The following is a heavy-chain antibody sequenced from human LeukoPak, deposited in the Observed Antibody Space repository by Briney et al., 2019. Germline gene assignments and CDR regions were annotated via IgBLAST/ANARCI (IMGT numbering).Heavy chain of an antibody. CDR1: GFTFSSYG. CDR2: IYSGGST. V-gene: IGHV3-NL1*01. Sequence: PGGSLRLSCAASGFTFSSYGMHWVRQAPGKGLEWVSVIYSGGSTYYADSVKGRFTISRDTSKNTLYLQMNSLRAEDTAVYYCAREIRGWGSRGAFDIWGQGTMVTVSS. D-gene: IGHD6-13*01. CDR3: AREIRGWGSRGAFDI. J-gene: IGHJ3*02.